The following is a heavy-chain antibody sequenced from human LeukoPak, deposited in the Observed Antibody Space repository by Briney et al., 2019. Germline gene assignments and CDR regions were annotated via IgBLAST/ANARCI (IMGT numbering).Heavy chain of an antibody. CDR3: ARANQRHCDSTSCYLKFEY. J-gene: IGHJ4*02. V-gene: IGHV3-7*01. CDR2: VKQTGSEK. Sequence: GGSLRLSCAASRFTFSSYWMSWVRQAPGQGREWVANVKQTGSEKLYVDSVKGRFTISRDNAKNSLYLQMNSLRAEETAVYFCARANQRHCDSTSCYLKFEYWRQGTLLAVCS. CDR1: RFTFSSYW. D-gene: IGHD2-2*01.